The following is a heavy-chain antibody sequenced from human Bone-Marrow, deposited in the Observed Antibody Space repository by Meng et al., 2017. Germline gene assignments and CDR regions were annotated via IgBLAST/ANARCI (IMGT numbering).Heavy chain of an antibody. CDR1: GLTFGSYS. Sequence: QGQVVEPGGGVVQPGRSLRPSCEAAGLTFGSYSMHWVRQAPGKGLDWVAVTSYDEGTKYYADSVRGRFTISRDNSKNTLYLQMNSLRAEDTAVYYCARDRGGIDYWGQGTLVTVSS. CDR2: TSYDEGTK. V-gene: IGHV3-30*04. CDR3: ARDRGGIDY. J-gene: IGHJ4*02. D-gene: IGHD2-15*01.